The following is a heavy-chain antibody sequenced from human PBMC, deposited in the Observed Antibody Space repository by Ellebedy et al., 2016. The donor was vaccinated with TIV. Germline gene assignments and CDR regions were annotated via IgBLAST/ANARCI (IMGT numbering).Heavy chain of an antibody. D-gene: IGHD6-19*01. CDR2: TYYRSKWYN. CDR1: GDSVSSNSAA. CDR3: ASSSRGWYRYYYYGMDV. V-gene: IGHV6-1*01. J-gene: IGHJ6*02. Sequence: SQTLSLTXAISGDSVSSNSAAWNWIRQSPSRGLEWLGRTYYRSKWYNDYAVSVKSRITINPDTSKNQFSLQLNSVTPEDTAVYYCASSSRGWYRYYYYGMDVWGQGTTVTVSS.